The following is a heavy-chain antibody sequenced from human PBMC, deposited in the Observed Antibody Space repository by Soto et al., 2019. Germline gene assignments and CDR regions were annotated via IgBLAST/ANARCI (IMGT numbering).Heavy chain of an antibody. J-gene: IGHJ4*02. CDR2: INWNSGKV. CDR1: GFKFEDYA. CDR3: AKAGCSDANCHFWALES. Sequence: EMQLVESGGGLVPPGRSLRLSCAGFGFKFEDYAMPWVRQVPGKGLEWVSYINWNSGKVKYADSVKGRFTISRDNAKNSLYLHMTSLKSADTALYYCAKAGCSDANCHFWALESWGQGTLVSVSS. D-gene: IGHD6-19*01. V-gene: IGHV3-9*01.